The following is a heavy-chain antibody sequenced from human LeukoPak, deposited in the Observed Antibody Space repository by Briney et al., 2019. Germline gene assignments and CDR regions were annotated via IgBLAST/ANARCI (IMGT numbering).Heavy chain of an antibody. CDR3: ARRAFKLPAVGFFDY. CDR1: GGSISSSSYY. J-gene: IGHJ4*02. D-gene: IGHD4-23*01. CDR2: TYYSGST. Sequence: SETLSLTCTVSGGSISSSSYYWGWIRQPPGKGLEWIGCTYYSGSTYYNPSLTSRVTISVDTSKNQFSLKLSSVTAADTAVYYCARRAFKLPAVGFFDYWGQGTLVTVSS. V-gene: IGHV4-39*01.